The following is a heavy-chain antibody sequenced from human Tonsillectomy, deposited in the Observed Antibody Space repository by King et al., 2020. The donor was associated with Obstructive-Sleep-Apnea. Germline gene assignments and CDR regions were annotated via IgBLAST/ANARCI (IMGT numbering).Heavy chain of an antibody. D-gene: IGHD3-10*01. J-gene: IGHJ3*02. Sequence: QLQESGPGLVKPSETLSLTCTVSGGSISSSSYYWGWIRQPPGKGLEWIGSIYYSGSTYYNPSLKSRVPISVYTSKNQVSLKLSSVTAADTAVYYCARDPGAMVRGVIITSAFDIWGQGTMVTVSS. CDR2: IYYSGST. CDR3: ARDPGAMVRGVIITSAFDI. CDR1: GGSISSSSYY. V-gene: IGHV4-39*07.